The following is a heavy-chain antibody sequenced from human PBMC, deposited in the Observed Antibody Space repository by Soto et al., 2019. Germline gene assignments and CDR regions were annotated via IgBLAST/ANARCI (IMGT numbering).Heavy chain of an antibody. CDR2: MNPNSGNT. D-gene: IGHD3-3*01. CDR3: ARGESITIFGVVWHTSYGMDV. Sequence: QVQLVQSGAEVKKPGASVKVSCKASGYTFTSYDINWVRQATGQGLEWMGWMNPNSGNTGYAQKFKGRVTMTRNTSISTAYMELSSLRSEDTAVYYCARGESITIFGVVWHTSYGMDVWGQGTTVTVSS. CDR1: GYTFTSYD. V-gene: IGHV1-8*01. J-gene: IGHJ6*02.